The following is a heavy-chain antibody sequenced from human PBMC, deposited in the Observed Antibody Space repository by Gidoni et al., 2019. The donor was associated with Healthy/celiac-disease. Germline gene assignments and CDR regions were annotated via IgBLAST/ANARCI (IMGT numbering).Heavy chain of an antibody. D-gene: IGHD4-17*01. Sequence: QVQLVQSGAEVKKPGASVTVPCKASGYTFPSYYMHWVRQAPGQGLEWMGIINPSGGSTSYAQKFQGRVTMTRDTSTSTVYMELSSLRSEDTAVYYCARVRVYAEDYGDYGYFDLWGRGTLVTVSS. CDR2: INPSGGST. CDR1: GYTFPSYY. J-gene: IGHJ2*01. V-gene: IGHV1-46*01. CDR3: ARVRVYAEDYGDYGYFDL.